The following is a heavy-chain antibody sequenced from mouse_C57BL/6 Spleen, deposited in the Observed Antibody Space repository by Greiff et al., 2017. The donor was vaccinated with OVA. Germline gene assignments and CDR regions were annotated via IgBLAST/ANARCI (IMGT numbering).Heavy chain of an antibody. V-gene: IGHV5-12*01. CDR3: ARHEVGRGYFDY. D-gene: IGHD4-1*01. Sequence: DVKLVESGGGLVQPGGSLKLSCAASGFTFSDYYMYWVRQTPEKRLEWVAYISNGGGSTYYPDTVKGRFTISRDNAKNTLYLQMSRLKSEDTAMYYCARHEVGRGYFDYWGQGTTLTVSS. CDR1: GFTFSDYY. J-gene: IGHJ2*01. CDR2: ISNGGGST.